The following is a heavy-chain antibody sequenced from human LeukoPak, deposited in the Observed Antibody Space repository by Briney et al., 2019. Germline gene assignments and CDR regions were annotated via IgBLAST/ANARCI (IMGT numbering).Heavy chain of an antibody. CDR1: GGSISSGGYS. V-gene: IGHV4-30-2*01. CDR3: ARGPSDGDYVPYYFDY. Sequence: PSETLSLTCAVSGGSISSGGYSWSWIRQPPGKGLEWIGYIYHSGSTYYNPSLKSRVTISVDRSKNQFSLKLSSVTAADTAVYYCARGPSDGDYVPYYFDYWGQGTLVTVSS. CDR2: IYHSGST. D-gene: IGHD4-17*01. J-gene: IGHJ4*02.